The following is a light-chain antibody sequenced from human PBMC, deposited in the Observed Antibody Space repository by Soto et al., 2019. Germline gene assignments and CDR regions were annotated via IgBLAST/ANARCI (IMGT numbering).Light chain of an antibody. CDR2: EVT. CDR3: SSFTSSSTVL. J-gene: IGLJ2*01. CDR1: SSDVGGYNY. Sequence: QSALTQPASVSGSLGQSITISCTGTSSDVGGYNYVSWYQHHPGKDPKVVIFEVTKRPSGVSSRFSGSKSGNTASLTVSGLQDEDEGDYYCSSFTSSSTVLFGGGTKLTVL. V-gene: IGLV2-14*01.